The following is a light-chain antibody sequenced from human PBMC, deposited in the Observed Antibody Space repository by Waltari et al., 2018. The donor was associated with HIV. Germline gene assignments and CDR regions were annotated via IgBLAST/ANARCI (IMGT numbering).Light chain of an antibody. J-gene: IGKJ2*01. V-gene: IGKV3D-15*03. CDR3: QQYHDWYT. CDR2: EAS. Sequence: IVMTQSPATLSVSPGESATLSCRASQTISSNLAWYQQKPGQAPRLLIYEASIRATGIPARFSGSGSGTEFTLTVSILQSEDLAFYYCQQYHDWYTFGQGTKLEIK. CDR1: QTISSN.